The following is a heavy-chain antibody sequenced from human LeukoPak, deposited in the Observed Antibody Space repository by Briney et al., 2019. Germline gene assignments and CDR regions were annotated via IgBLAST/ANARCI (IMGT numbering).Heavy chain of an antibody. J-gene: IGHJ1*01. V-gene: IGHV3-23*01. CDR1: GFTFSSYA. CDR3: AKDEGSSGYYLGYFQH. CDR2: ISGSGGST. D-gene: IGHD3-22*01. Sequence: GGPLRLSCAASGFTFSSYAMSWVRQAPGKGLEWVSAISGSGGSTYYADSVKGRFTISRDNSKNTLYLQMNSLRAEDTAVYYCAKDEGSSGYYLGYFQHWGQGTLVTVSS.